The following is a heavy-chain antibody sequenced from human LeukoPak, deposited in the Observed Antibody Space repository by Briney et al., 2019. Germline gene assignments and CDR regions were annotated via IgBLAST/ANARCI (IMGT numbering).Heavy chain of an antibody. J-gene: IGHJ4*02. V-gene: IGHV3-74*01. CDR3: ASHPIYGSGSYPFDY. Sequence: GGSLRLSCAASGFTFSSYWMHWVRQAPGKGLVWVSRINSDGSSTSYADSVKGRFTISRDNAKNTLHLQMNSLRAEDTAVYYCASHPIYGSGSYPFDYWGQGTLVTVSS. CDR1: GFTFSSYW. D-gene: IGHD3-10*01. CDR2: INSDGSST.